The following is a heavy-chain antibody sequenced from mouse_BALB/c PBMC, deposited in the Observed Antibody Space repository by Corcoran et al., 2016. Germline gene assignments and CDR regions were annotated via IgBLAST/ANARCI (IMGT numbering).Heavy chain of an antibody. CDR3: ARERRFAY. CDR2: ISYDGSN. J-gene: IGHJ3*01. CDR1: GYSITSGYY. Sequence: DVQLQESGPGLVKPSQSLSLTCSVTGYSITSGYYWNWIRQFPGNKLEWMGYISYDGSNNYNPSLKNPISITRDTSKNQFFLKLNSVTTEDTATYYWARERRFAYWGQGTLVTVSA. V-gene: IGHV3-6*02.